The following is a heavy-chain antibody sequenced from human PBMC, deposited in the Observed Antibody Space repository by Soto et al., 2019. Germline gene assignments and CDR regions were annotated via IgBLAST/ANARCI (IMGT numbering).Heavy chain of an antibody. Sequence: QVQLVQSGAEVEKPGASVKVSCKASGYTFTSYRIHWVRQAPGQGLEWMGIINPSSGTTRCAQKFQGRLTMTRDTSTSTVYMEVESLRSEDMAVYHCARDSGRYSADYWGQGTLVTVSS. CDR3: ARDSGRYSADY. V-gene: IGHV1-46*01. CDR2: INPSSGTT. CDR1: GYTFTSYR. D-gene: IGHD1-26*01. J-gene: IGHJ4*02.